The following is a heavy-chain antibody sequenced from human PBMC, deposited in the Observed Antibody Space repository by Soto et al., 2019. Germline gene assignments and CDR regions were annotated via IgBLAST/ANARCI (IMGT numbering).Heavy chain of an antibody. CDR1: GYSFTSYW. CDR2: IYPGDSDT. Sequence: GESLKISCKGSGYSFTSYWIGWVRQMPGKGLEWMGIIYPGDSDTRYSPPFQGQVTISADKSISTAYLQWSSLKASDTAMYYCAREFKYCSGGSCYFDYWGQGTLVTVSS. J-gene: IGHJ4*02. V-gene: IGHV5-51*01. D-gene: IGHD2-15*01. CDR3: AREFKYCSGGSCYFDY.